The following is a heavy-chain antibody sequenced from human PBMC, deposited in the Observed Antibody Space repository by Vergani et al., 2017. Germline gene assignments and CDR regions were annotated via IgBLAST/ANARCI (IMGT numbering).Heavy chain of an antibody. CDR1: GFTLSNYD. J-gene: IGHJ4*02. CDR3: AKHLRGWVIDY. CDR2: IQFDGSNQ. D-gene: IGHD3-16*01. V-gene: IGHV3-30*02. Sequence: QVQLVESGGGVVQRGGSLRLSCATSGFTLSNYDMQWIRQGPGKGLEFVAFIQFDGSNQYYADCVKGLFTLSRDFSKNTLYLKMNSLRTDDPATYYCAKHLRGWVIDYWGKGTQVIVSS.